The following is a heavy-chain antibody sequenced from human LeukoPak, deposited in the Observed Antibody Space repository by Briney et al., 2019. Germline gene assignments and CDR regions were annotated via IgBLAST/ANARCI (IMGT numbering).Heavy chain of an antibody. CDR1: GYTFTDYY. V-gene: IGHV1-2*02. D-gene: IGHD3-22*01. CDR2: INPNSGGT. Sequence: ASVKVSCKTSGYTFTDYYLHWVRQAPGQGLEWVGWINPNSGGTNYAQQFQGRLTMTRDTSISTAHMELSRLRSDDTAVYYCARVKTMIIVVSLFDYWGQGTLVTVSS. J-gene: IGHJ4*02. CDR3: ARVKTMIIVVSLFDY.